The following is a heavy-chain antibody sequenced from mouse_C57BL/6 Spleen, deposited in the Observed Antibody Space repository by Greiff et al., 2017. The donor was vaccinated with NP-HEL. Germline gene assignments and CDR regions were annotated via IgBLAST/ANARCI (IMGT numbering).Heavy chain of an antibody. CDR2: IDPSDSYT. CDR1: GYTFTSYW. CDR3: AGLLAMDY. J-gene: IGHJ4*01. V-gene: IGHV1-69*01. Sequence: QVHVKQPGAELVMPGASVKLSCKASGYTFTSYWMHWVKQRPGQGLEWIGEIDPSDSYTNYNQKFKGKSTLTVDKSSSTAYMQLSSLTSEDSAVYYCAGLLAMDYWGQGTSVTVSS. D-gene: IGHD2-3*01.